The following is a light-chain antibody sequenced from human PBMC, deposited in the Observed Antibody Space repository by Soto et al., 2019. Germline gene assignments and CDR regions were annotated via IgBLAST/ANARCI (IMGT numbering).Light chain of an antibody. CDR3: SSYRSTTIL. Sequence: SELSRVGYGCRSPGRSSRITRTGTSSDVGGYNYVSWYEQHPGKAPKLMIYDVNNRPSGVSNRFSGSKSGNTASLTISGLQAEDEADYYCSSYRSTTILFGTVTKVTVL. V-gene: IGLV2-14*01. CDR2: DVN. J-gene: IGLJ1*01. CDR1: SSDVGGYNY.